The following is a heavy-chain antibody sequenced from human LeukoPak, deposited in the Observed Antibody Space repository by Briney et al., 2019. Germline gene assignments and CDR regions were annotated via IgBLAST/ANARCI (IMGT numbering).Heavy chain of an antibody. Sequence: ASVKVSCKASGYTFTSYGISWVRQAPGQGLEWMGWISAYNGNTNYAQKLQGRVTMTTDTSTSTAYMELRSLRSDDTAVYYCARDRGFEQARGPVQLERAGFDYWGRGTLVTVSS. CDR1: GYTFTSYG. CDR3: ARDRGFEQARGPVQLERAGFDY. D-gene: IGHD1-1*01. V-gene: IGHV1-18*01. CDR2: ISAYNGNT. J-gene: IGHJ4*02.